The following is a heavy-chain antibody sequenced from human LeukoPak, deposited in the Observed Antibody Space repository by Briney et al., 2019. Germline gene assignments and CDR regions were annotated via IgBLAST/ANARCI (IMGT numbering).Heavy chain of an antibody. Sequence: SETLSLTCTVSGGSISSGDYYWSWIRQPAGKGLEWIGRIYTSGSTNYNPSLKSRVTISVDTSKNQFSLKPSSVTAADTAVYYCARAVAGPYAFDIWGQGTMVTVSS. CDR2: IYTSGST. D-gene: IGHD6-19*01. CDR1: GGSISSGDYY. V-gene: IGHV4-61*02. CDR3: ARAVAGPYAFDI. J-gene: IGHJ3*02.